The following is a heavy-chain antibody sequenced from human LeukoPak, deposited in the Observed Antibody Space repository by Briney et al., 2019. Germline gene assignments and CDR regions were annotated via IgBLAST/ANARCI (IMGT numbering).Heavy chain of an antibody. J-gene: IGHJ4*02. CDR3: ARSSSGWEGCFDY. CDR1: GFTFSSYW. CDR2: IKQDGSEK. D-gene: IGHD6-19*01. V-gene: IGHV3-7*01. Sequence: GGSPRLSCAASGFTFSSYWMSWVRQAPGKGLEWVANIKQDGSEKYYVDSVKGRFTISRDNAKNSLYLQMNSLRAEDTAVYYCARSSSGWEGCFDYWGQGTLVTVSS.